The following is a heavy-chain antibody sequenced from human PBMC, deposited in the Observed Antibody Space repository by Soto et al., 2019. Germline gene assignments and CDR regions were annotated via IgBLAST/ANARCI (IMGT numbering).Heavy chain of an antibody. J-gene: IGHJ3*02. D-gene: IGHD3-22*01. Sequence: ASVKVSCKASGYTFTSDGISWVRQAPGQGLEWMGWISAYNGNTNYAQKLQGRVTMTTDTSTSTAYMELRSLRSDDTAVYYCARSITMISRNAFDIWGQGTMVTVSS. CDR3: ARSITMISRNAFDI. CDR2: ISAYNGNT. CDR1: GYTFTSDG. V-gene: IGHV1-18*01.